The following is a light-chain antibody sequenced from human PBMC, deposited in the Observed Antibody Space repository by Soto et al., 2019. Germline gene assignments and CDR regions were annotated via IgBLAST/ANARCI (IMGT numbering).Light chain of an antibody. V-gene: IGKV3-15*01. Sequence: EIVITQTPATLSVSPGERATLSCRASQSVSSSLAWYQQKPGQAPRLVIYGASTRATGIPARFSGSGSGTEFTLTISSLQSEDFAVYYCQHYNNWPRTFGQGTKVEIK. CDR2: GAS. J-gene: IGKJ1*01. CDR1: QSVSSS. CDR3: QHYNNWPRT.